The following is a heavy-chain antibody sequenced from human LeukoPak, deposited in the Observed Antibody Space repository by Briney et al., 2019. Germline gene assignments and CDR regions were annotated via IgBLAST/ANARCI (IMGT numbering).Heavy chain of an antibody. D-gene: IGHD5-18*01. CDR2: INHSGST. J-gene: IGHJ4*02. CDR3: ASQGDTAMVIDY. V-gene: IGHV4-34*01. Sequence: TSETLSLTCAVYGGSFSGYYWSCIRQPPGKGLERIGEINHSGSTNYNPSLKNRVTISVDTSKNQFSLKLSSVTAADTAVYYCASQGDTAMVIDYWGQGTLVTVSS. CDR1: GGSFSGYY.